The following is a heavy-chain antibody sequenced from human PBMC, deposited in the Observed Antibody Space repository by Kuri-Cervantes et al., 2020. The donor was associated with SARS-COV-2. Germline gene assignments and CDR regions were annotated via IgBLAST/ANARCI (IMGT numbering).Heavy chain of an antibody. CDR1: GFSFSSYS. J-gene: IGHJ4*02. D-gene: IGHD2-21*01. CDR2: ISSSTIYM. V-gene: IGHV3-21*04. CDR3: AKSYCGGDCYSWYFDY. Sequence: LALTCAASGFSFSSYSMNWVRQAPGKGLEWVSSISSSTIYMYYADSVQGRFTISRDNAKNSLYLQMNSLRAEDTALYYCAKSYCGGDCYSWYFDYWGQGTLVTVSS.